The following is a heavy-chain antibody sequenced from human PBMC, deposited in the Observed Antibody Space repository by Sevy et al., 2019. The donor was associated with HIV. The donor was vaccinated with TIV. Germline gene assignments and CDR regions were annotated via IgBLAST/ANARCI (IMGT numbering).Heavy chain of an antibody. Sequence: ASVKVSRKASGYTFTNYGISWVRQAPGQGLEWMGCISTHNGDTNYAQKLQGRVTMTTDTSTSTAYMELRSLRSDDTAVYYCARRIYYDSSAYYWWFDPWGQGTLVTVSS. CDR1: GYTFTNYG. J-gene: IGHJ5*02. V-gene: IGHV1-18*01. D-gene: IGHD3-22*01. CDR3: ARRIYYDSSAYYWWFDP. CDR2: ISTHNGDT.